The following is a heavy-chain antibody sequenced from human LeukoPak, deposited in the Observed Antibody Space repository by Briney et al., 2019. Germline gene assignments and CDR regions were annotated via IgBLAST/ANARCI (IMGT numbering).Heavy chain of an antibody. CDR2: IYSGGST. CDR3: AKSSSSWHGGKEGY. D-gene: IGHD6-13*01. CDR1: GFTVSSNY. V-gene: IGHV3-66*01. Sequence: PGGSLRLSCAASGFTVSSNYMSWVRQAPGKGLEWVSVIYSGGSTYYADSVKGRFTISRDNSKNTLYLQMNSLRAEDTAVYYCAKSSSSWHGGKEGYWGQGTLVTVSS. J-gene: IGHJ4*02.